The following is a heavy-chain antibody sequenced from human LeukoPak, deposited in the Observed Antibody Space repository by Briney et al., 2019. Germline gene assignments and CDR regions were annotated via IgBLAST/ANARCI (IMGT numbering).Heavy chain of an antibody. J-gene: IGHJ4*02. CDR1: GGFISSHY. CDR3: ARSFHAYFDY. D-gene: IGHD2/OR15-2a*01. Sequence: SETLSLTCTVSGGFISSHYWSWIRQPPGKGLEWIGYIYYIGSTNYNPSLKSRVTISVDTSKNQFSLKLSSVTAADTAVYYCARSFHAYFDYWGQGTLVTVSS. CDR2: IYYIGST. V-gene: IGHV4-59*11.